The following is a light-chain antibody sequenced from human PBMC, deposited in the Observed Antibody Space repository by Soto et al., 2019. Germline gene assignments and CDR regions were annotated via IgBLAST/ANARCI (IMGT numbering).Light chain of an antibody. CDR1: SSDVGGYNY. Sequence: QSALTQPASVSGSPGQSITISCTGTSSDVGGYNYVSWYQQHPGKAPKLMIYDVSNRPSGVSNRFSGSKSGNTASLTISGLQAEDEADYYCTSFTSRITDVFGTGTKVTVL. CDR2: DVS. J-gene: IGLJ1*01. CDR3: TSFTSRITDV. V-gene: IGLV2-14*03.